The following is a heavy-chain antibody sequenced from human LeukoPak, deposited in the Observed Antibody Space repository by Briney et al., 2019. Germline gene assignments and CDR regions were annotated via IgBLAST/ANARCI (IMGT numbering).Heavy chain of an antibody. CDR1: GFTFSSYS. D-gene: IGHD3-9*01. J-gene: IGHJ4*02. Sequence: EPGGSLRLSCAASGFTFSSYSMNWVRQAPGKGLEWVSYISSSSSTIYYADSVKGRFTISRDNSKNTLYLQMNSLRAEDTAVYYCAKGLRYFDWDISQTFDYWGQGTLVTVSS. CDR3: AKGLRYFDWDISQTFDY. CDR2: ISSSSSTI. V-gene: IGHV3-48*01.